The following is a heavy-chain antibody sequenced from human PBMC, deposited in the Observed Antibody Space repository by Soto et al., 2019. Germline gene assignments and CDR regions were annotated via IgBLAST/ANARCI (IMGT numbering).Heavy chain of an antibody. CDR1: GFSINNYA. Sequence: VQLLESGGAFVQPGGSLRLSCAASGFSINNYAVSWVRQAPGKGLEWVSTFSAGGRAYYADSVRGRFSVARGRSQNTVDLQISVLIPEDSAVYYCAKESMPEHYGDTLFDYWGQGTRVTVSS. V-gene: IGHV3-23*01. CDR3: AKESMPEHYGDTLFDY. J-gene: IGHJ4*02. D-gene: IGHD4-17*01. CDR2: FSAGGRA.